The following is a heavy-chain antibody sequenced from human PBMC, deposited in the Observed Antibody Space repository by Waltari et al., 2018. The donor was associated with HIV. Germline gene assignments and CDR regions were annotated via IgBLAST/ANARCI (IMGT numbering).Heavy chain of an antibody. CDR2: ISYDGSQK. CDR1: GFPFGDNG. D-gene: IGHD1-26*01. CDR3: ARDHVGGSTSLFAFDL. Sequence: QVQLVESGGGVVQPGRSLRLSCEASGFPFGDNGMHWVRQAPDKGLEWVAGISYDGSQKYYADSVRGRFTVSRDNSKNTLYVLMNSLRPEDTAVYYCARDHVGGSTSLFAFDLWGQGTKVTVSS. J-gene: IGHJ3*01. V-gene: IGHV3-30*03.